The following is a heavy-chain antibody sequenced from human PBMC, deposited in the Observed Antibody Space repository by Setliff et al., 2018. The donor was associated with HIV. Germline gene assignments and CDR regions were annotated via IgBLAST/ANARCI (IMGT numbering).Heavy chain of an antibody. CDR3: AKGGPGSSWLGGWFDP. Sequence: ASVKVSCKASGYTFSGYYMHWVRQAPGQGLEWMGWINPNSGGTNNAQKFQGRVTMTRDTSINTAYMELARLRSDDTAVYYCAKGGPGSSWLGGWFDPWGQGTLVTVXS. D-gene: IGHD6-13*01. V-gene: IGHV1-2*02. J-gene: IGHJ5*02. CDR1: GYTFSGYY. CDR2: INPNSGGT.